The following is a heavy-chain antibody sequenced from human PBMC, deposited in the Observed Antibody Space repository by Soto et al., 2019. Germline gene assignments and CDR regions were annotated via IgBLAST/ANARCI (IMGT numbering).Heavy chain of an antibody. CDR2: IFSSGST. Sequence: LSLTCTVSGGSINTFYWSWVRQPAGKGLEWIGRIFSSGSTSFNPSLESRVAMSVDTSKNHFSLNLSSVTAADMAVYYCAREGSYSAYNFAHGIQLWSFDFWGQGPLVTVSS. J-gene: IGHJ4*02. CDR1: GGSINTFY. CDR3: AREGSYSAYNFAHGIQLWSFDF. V-gene: IGHV4-4*07. D-gene: IGHD5-12*01.